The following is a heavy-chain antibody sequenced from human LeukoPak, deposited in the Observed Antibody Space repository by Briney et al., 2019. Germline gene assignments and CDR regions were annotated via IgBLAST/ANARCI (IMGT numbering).Heavy chain of an antibody. J-gene: IGHJ4*02. CDR3: AKESDVAAAGINY. CDR1: GFIFSGYG. Sequence: GGSLRLSCAASGFIFSGYGMHWVRQAPGKGLQWVTFIRYEGSNKYYADSVKGRFTISRDNSKNTLYLQMNSLRVEDTAVYYCAKESDVAAAGINYWGQGTLVTVSS. V-gene: IGHV3-30*02. CDR2: IRYEGSNK. D-gene: IGHD6-13*01.